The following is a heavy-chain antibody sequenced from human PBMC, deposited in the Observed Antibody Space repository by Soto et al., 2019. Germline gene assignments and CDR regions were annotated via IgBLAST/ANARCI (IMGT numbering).Heavy chain of an antibody. V-gene: IGHV3-21*02. CDR1: EFTFSIYS. CDR3: ARGTRIAVVPAVYDY. Sequence: EVQLVESGGGLVKPGGSLRLSCAASEFTFSIYSMNWVRQAPGKGLEWVSSISSSSSYIYYADSVKGRFTISRDNAKNSLYLQMNSVRAEDTAVYYCARGTRIAVVPAVYDYWGQGTLVTVSS. D-gene: IGHD2-2*01. J-gene: IGHJ4*02. CDR2: ISSSSSYI.